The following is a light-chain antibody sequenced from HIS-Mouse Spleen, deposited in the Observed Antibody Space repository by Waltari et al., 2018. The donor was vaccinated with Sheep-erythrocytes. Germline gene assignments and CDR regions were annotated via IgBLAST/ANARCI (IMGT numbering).Light chain of an antibody. V-gene: IGLV3-1*01. CDR1: KLGDKY. Sequence: LTQPRSVSVSPGQTASITCSGDKLGDKYACWYQQTPGQSPVLVIYQDSKRPSGSPARVSGSNSGNPATLAISGTQAMDEADYYCQAWDSSSAVFGGGTKLTVL. CDR2: QDS. J-gene: IGLJ2*01. CDR3: QAWDSSSAV.